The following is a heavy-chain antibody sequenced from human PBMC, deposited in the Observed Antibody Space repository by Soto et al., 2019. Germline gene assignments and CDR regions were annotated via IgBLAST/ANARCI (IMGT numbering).Heavy chain of an antibody. J-gene: IGHJ6*02. Sequence: PSETLSLTCTVSGGSISSSSYYWGWIRQPPGKGLEWIGSIYYSGSTYYNPSLKSRVTISVDTSKNQFSLKLSSVTAADTAVYYCARQDDFWSGYFLEEIYRIEVWGPGTPVTVSS. D-gene: IGHD3-3*01. CDR2: IYYSGST. V-gene: IGHV4-39*01. CDR3: ARQDDFWSGYFLEEIYRIEV. CDR1: GGSISSSSYY.